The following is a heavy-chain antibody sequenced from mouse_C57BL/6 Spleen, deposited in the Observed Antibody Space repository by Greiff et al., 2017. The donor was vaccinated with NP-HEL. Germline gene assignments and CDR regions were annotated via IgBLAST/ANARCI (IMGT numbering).Heavy chain of an antibody. V-gene: IGHV1-4*01. CDR3: ARWLPLYAMDY. D-gene: IGHD2-2*01. J-gene: IGHJ4*01. CDR1: GYTFTSST. Sequence: QVQLKQSGAELARPGASVKMSCKASGYTFTSSTMHWVKQRPGQGLEWIGYINPSSGYTKYNQKFKDKATLTADKSSSTAYMQLSSLTSEDSAVYYCARWLPLYAMDYWGQGTSVTVSS. CDR2: INPSSGYT.